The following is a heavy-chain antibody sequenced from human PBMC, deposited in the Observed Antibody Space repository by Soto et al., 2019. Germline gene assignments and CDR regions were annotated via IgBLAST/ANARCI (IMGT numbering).Heavy chain of an antibody. CDR1: GFTFSSYA. V-gene: IGHV3-30-3*01. J-gene: IGHJ4*02. CDR3: ARAYSSGWFLGDY. Sequence: QVQLVESGGGVVQPGRSLRLSCAASGFTFSSYAMHWVRQAPGKGLEWVAVISYDGNNKYYADSVKGRFTISRDDSKNTLYLQMNSLRAEDTAVYYCARAYSSGWFLGDYWGQGTLVTVSS. D-gene: IGHD6-19*01. CDR2: ISYDGNNK.